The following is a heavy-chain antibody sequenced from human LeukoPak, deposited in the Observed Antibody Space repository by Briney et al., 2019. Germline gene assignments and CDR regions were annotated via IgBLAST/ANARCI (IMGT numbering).Heavy chain of an antibody. CDR1: GYTFTGYY. J-gene: IGHJ4*02. Sequence: ASVKVSCKASGYTFTGYYMHWVRQAPGQGLEWMGWINPNSGGTNYAQKFQGRVTMTRDTSISTAYMELSRLRSDDTAVYYCATRKGYSSWGTFDYWGQGTLVTVSS. CDR3: ATRKGYSSWGTFDY. D-gene: IGHD6-13*01. V-gene: IGHV1-2*02. CDR2: INPNSGGT.